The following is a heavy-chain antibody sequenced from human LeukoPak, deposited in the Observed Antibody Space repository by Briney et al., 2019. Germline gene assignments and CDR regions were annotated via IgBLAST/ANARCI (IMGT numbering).Heavy chain of an antibody. CDR2: INPNSGGT. D-gene: IGHD3-10*01. CDR1: GYTFTGYY. Sequence: ASVKVSCKASGYTFTGYYMHWVRQAPGPGLEWMGWINPNSGGTNYAQKFQGRVTMTRDTSISTAYMELSRLRSDDTAVYYCARDLVTMVRGVDGYGMDVWGQGTTVTVSS. J-gene: IGHJ6*02. V-gene: IGHV1-2*02. CDR3: ARDLVTMVRGVDGYGMDV.